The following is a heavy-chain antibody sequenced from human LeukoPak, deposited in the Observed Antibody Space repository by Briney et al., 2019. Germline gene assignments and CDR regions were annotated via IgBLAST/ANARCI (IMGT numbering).Heavy chain of an antibody. V-gene: IGHV4-34*01. CDR1: GGSFSGYY. J-gene: IGHJ4*02. CDR2: INHGGST. Sequence: PLETLSLTCAVYGGSFSGYYWSWIRQPPGKGLEWIGEINHGGSTNYNPSLKSRVTISVDTSRNQFSLKLSSVTAADTAVYYCARAHGSGSYYGYWGQGTLVTVSS. D-gene: IGHD3-10*01. CDR3: ARAHGSGSYYGY.